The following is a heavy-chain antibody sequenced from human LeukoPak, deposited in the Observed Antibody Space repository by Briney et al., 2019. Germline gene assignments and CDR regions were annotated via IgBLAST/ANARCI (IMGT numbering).Heavy chain of an antibody. V-gene: IGHV4-34*01. CDR3: ARAPYSSSWYDYYYYYYMDV. CDR2: INHSGST. Sequence: SETLSLTCAVYGGSFSGYYWSWIRQPPGKGLEWIGEINHSGSTNYNPSLKSRVTISVDTSKNQFSLKLSSVTAADTAVYYCARAPYSSSWYDYYYYYYMDVWGKGTTVTVSS. CDR1: GGSFSGYY. D-gene: IGHD6-13*01. J-gene: IGHJ6*03.